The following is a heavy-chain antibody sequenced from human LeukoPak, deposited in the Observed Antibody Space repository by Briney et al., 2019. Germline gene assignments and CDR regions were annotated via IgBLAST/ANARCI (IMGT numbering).Heavy chain of an antibody. J-gene: IGHJ4*02. CDR2: ISYDGINT. Sequence: PGGSLRLSCAASGFTFSNYGMHWVRQAPGKGLEWVAFISYDGINTYSADSVRGRFTISRDNSKNTLYLQMNSLSAEDTAVFYCAKDRSTGWYAGFDSWGQGTLLTVSS. CDR3: AKDRSTGWYAGFDS. D-gene: IGHD6-19*01. V-gene: IGHV3-30*18. CDR1: GFTFSNYG.